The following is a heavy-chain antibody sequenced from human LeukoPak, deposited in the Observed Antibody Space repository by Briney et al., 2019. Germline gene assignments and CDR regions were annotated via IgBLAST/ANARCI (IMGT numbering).Heavy chain of an antibody. D-gene: IGHD2-2*01. CDR3: ARGQYHLLYWYFNL. J-gene: IGHJ2*01. CDR1: AYSITSGYY. V-gene: IGHV4-38-2*02. CDR2: IYSSGST. Sequence: SETLSLTCTVSAYSITSGYYWGWIRQPPGKGLEWIGRIYSSGSTNYNPSLKSRVTMSVDTSKNQFSLKLSSVTAADTAVYYCARGQYHLLYWYFNLWGRGTLVTVSS.